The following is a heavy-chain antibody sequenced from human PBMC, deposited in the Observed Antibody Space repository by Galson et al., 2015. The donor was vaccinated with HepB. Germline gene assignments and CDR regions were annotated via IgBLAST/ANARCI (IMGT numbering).Heavy chain of an antibody. CDR2: ISVHNGNT. Sequence: VKVSCKASGYTFTSYGISWVRQAPGQGLEWMGWISVHNGNTKYAQNLQGRVTMTTDTSTSTAYMELKSLRSDDTAVYYCARGRPYYDFWSGSPYYFDYWGQGTLVTVSS. CDR1: GYTFTSYG. CDR3: ARGRPYYDFWSGSPYYFDY. V-gene: IGHV1-18*01. D-gene: IGHD3-3*01. J-gene: IGHJ4*02.